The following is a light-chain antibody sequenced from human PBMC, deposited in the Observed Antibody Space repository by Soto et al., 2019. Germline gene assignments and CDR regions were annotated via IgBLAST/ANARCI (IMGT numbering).Light chain of an antibody. CDR2: DAS. Sequence: DIPMTQSPSTLSASVGDRVTITCRASQSISSWLAWYQQKPGKAPKLLIYDASSLESGVPSRFSGSGSGTEFTLTISSLQPDDFATYYCQQYNSYPRPFGQGTKVEIK. CDR1: QSISSW. J-gene: IGKJ1*01. V-gene: IGKV1-5*01. CDR3: QQYNSYPRP.